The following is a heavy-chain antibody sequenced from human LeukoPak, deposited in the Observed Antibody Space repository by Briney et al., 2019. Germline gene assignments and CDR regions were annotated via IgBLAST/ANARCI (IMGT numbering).Heavy chain of an antibody. Sequence: ASVKVSCKASGYTFTGYYMHWVRQAPGQGLEWMGWINPNSGGTNYAQKFQGWVTMTRDTSISTAYMELSRLRSDDTAVYYCARDPERYDFWSGFGVFDPWGQGTLVTVSS. CDR2: INPNSGGT. CDR3: ARDPERYDFWSGFGVFDP. D-gene: IGHD3-3*01. V-gene: IGHV1-2*04. CDR1: GYTFTGYY. J-gene: IGHJ5*02.